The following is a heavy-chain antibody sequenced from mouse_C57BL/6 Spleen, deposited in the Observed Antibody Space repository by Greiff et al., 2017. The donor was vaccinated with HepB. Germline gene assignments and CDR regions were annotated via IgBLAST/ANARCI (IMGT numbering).Heavy chain of an antibody. CDR1: GYTFTDHT. V-gene: IGHV1-78*01. D-gene: IGHD1-1*01. CDR2: IYLRDGSN. CDR3: ARGLLQYYFDY. J-gene: IGHJ2*01. Sequence: VQLQQSDAELVKPGASVKISCKVSGYTFTDHTIHWMKQRPEQGLEWIGYIYLRDGSNKYNEKFKGKATLTADKSSTTAYMQLNSLTSEDSAVYVCARGLLQYYFDYWGQGTTLTVSS.